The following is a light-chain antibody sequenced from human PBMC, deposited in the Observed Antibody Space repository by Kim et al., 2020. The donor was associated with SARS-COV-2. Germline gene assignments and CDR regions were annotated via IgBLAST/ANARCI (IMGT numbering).Light chain of an antibody. CDR3: SSYTSSSILDLI. CDR1: SSDIGGHNY. V-gene: IGLV2-14*03. CDR2: DVN. J-gene: IGLJ2*01. Sequence: QSALTQPAAVSGSPGQSITISCIGSSSDIGGHNYVSWYQQHSGKAPKLIIYDVNYRPSGISNRFSGSKSGNTASLTIAGLQAEDEAYYHCSSYTSSSILDLIFAEGTQLTVL.